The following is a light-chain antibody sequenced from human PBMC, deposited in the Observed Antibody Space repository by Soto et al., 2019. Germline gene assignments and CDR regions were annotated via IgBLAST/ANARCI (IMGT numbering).Light chain of an antibody. CDR3: QQYGNSPHT. CDR2: GAS. CDR1: QSVNSRY. J-gene: IGKJ4*01. Sequence: EIVLTQSPGTLSLSPGERATLSCRASQSVNSRYLAWYQQRPGQAPRLLIYGASSRATGIPDRFSGSGSGTDFTLTISRLEPEDCAVYYCQQYGNSPHTFGGGTEVEFK. V-gene: IGKV3-20*01.